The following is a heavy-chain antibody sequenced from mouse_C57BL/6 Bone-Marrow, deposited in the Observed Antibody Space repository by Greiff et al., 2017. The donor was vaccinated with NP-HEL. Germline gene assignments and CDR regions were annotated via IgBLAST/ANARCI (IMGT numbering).Heavy chain of an antibody. V-gene: IGHV10-3*01. D-gene: IGHD2-5*01. CDR2: IRSKSSNYAT. CDR1: GFTFNTYA. J-gene: IGHJ1*03. Sequence: EVQLVESGGGLVQPKGSLKLSCAASGFTFNTYAMHWVRQAPGKGLEWVARIRSKSSNYATYYADSVKDRFTISRDDSQSMLYLQMNNLKTEDTAMYYCVRDPYYSNLWWYFDVWGTGTTVTVSS. CDR3: VRDPYYSNLWWYFDV.